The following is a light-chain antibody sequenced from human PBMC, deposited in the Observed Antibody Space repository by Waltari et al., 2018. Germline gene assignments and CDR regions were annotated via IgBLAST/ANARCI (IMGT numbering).Light chain of an antibody. Sequence: ELVLTQSPATLSLSPGERATLSCRSSQSISRYLGWYQQKPGQAPRLLIYDASNRATGIPARLSGSGYGTDFTLTISSLEPEDFALYYCQQRSIWPLTFGGGTKVEI. J-gene: IGKJ4*01. CDR1: QSISRY. V-gene: IGKV3-11*01. CDR3: QQRSIWPLT. CDR2: DAS.